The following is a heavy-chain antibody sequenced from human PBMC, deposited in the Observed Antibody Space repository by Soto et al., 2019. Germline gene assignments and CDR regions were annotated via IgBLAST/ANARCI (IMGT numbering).Heavy chain of an antibody. V-gene: IGHV4-31*03. J-gene: IGHJ5*02. CDR2: IYYSGST. CDR3: ARGGYQPPSHHKLSNWFDP. Sequence: SETQSLTCSVSGGSIGSGGDYWSWLRQHPGKGLEWIGYIYYSGSTYYNPSLKSRVTISVDTSKNQFSLKLSSVTAADTAVYYCARGGYQPPSHHKLSNWFDPWGQGTLVTVSS. D-gene: IGHD2-2*01. CDR1: GGSIGSGGDY.